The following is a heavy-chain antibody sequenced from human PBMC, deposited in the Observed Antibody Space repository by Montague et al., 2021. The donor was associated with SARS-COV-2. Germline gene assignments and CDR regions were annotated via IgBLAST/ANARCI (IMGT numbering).Heavy chain of an antibody. CDR1: GFTFTSYS. V-gene: IGHV3-30*04. J-gene: IGHJ4*02. D-gene: IGHD1-1*01. CDR2: VSFNGAKQ. CDR3: ARVKTGPYVPIDF. Sequence: SLILSCAASGFTFTSYSMHWVRQAPVKGLEWLAIVSFNGAKQYYXDSVNGRFTISGDNSKNTLFLQMNSLRAEDTAVYFCARVKTGPYVPIDFWGQGTLVTVSS.